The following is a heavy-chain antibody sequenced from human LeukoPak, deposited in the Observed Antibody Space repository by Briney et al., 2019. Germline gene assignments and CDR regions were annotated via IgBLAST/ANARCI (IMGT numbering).Heavy chain of an antibody. CDR2: MNPNSGDT. Sequence: GASVKVSCKASGYTFIRSDINWVRQATGQGLEWIVWMNPNSGDTGFAQKFQGRVTITWNTSISTAYIELSSLTSKDPAVYYCARGPTYSSGWYYFDYWGQGTLVTVSS. CDR3: ARGPTYSSGWYYFDY. J-gene: IGHJ4*02. CDR1: GYTFIRSD. D-gene: IGHD6-13*01. V-gene: IGHV1-8*03.